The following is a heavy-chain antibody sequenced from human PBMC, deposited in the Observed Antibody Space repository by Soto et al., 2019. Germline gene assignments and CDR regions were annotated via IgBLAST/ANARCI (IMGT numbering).Heavy chain of an antibody. Sequence: QVQLQESGPGLVKPSQTLSLTCTVSGGSISSGDYYWSWIRQPPGKGLEWIGYIYYSGSTYYNPSLKTRVTISVDTAKNPFSLTLSSVTAADTAGYYWARAARPAGDYYYYGMDVWGQGTTVTVSS. J-gene: IGHJ6*02. CDR2: IYYSGST. CDR1: GGSISSGDYY. V-gene: IGHV4-30-4*01. D-gene: IGHD1-1*01. CDR3: ARAARPAGDYYYYGMDV.